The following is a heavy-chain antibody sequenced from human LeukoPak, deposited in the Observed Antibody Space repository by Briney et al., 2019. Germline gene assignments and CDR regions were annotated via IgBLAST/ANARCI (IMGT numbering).Heavy chain of an antibody. Sequence: PGGSLRLSCAASGFTFSSYSMNWVRQAPGKGLEWVSSISSSSSYIYYADSVKGRFTVSRDNAKNSLYLQMNSLRAEDTAVYYCARDWSSGWYAGRGGFDYWGQGTLVTVSS. D-gene: IGHD6-19*01. V-gene: IGHV3-21*01. CDR2: ISSSSSYI. J-gene: IGHJ4*02. CDR1: GFTFSSYS. CDR3: ARDWSSGWYAGRGGFDY.